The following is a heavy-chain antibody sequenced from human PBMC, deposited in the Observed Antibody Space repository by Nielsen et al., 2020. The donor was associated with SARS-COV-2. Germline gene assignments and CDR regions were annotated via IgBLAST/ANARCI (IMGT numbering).Heavy chain of an antibody. CDR2: ISWNSGSI. CDR3: ARAPALIRFLEWFGFDY. D-gene: IGHD3-3*01. J-gene: IGHJ4*02. V-gene: IGHV3-9*01. CDR1: GFTFDDYA. Sequence: SLKISCAASGFTFDDYAMHWVRQAPGKGLEWVSGISWNSGSIGYADSVKGRFTISRDNAKNSLYLQMNSLRAEDTAVYYCARAPALIRFLEWFGFDYWGQGTLVTVSS.